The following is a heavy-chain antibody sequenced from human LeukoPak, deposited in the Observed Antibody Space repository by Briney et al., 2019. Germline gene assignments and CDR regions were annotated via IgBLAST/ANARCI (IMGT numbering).Heavy chain of an antibody. Sequence: SETLPLTCTVSGDSISAYYWSWIRQPAGRGLEWIGRIHASGSTRYNPSLKSRVTISVDTSKNQFSLKLSSVTAADTAVYYCASRKLGNDYWGQGTLVTVSS. J-gene: IGHJ4*02. D-gene: IGHD7-27*01. CDR1: GDSISAYY. CDR3: ASRKLGNDY. V-gene: IGHV4-4*07. CDR2: IHASGST.